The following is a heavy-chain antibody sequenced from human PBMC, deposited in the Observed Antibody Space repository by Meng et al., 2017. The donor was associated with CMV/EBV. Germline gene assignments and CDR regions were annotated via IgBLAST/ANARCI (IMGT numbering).Heavy chain of an antibody. CDR3: ARDRPWEPLDY. CDR1: GIIFSAYA. V-gene: IGHV3-23*01. J-gene: IGHJ4*02. Sequence: GGSLRLSCAASGIIFSAYAVTWVRQAPGKGLEWVSSITANGGRTYYADSVKGRFTVSRDNSKNSLYLQMNSLRAEDTAVYYCARDRPWEPLDYWGQGTLVTVSS. CDR2: ITANGGRT. D-gene: IGHD1-26*01.